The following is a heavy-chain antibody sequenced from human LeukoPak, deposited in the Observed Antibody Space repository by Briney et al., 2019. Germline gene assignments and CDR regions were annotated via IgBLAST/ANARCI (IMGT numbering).Heavy chain of an antibody. D-gene: IGHD3-16*02. CDR3: ARARREDYVWGSYRFDY. J-gene: IGHJ4*02. Sequence: GASVKVSCKASGYTFTSYYMHWVRQAPGQGLEWMGIINPSGGSTSYAQKFQGRVTMTRDMSTSTVYMELSSLRSEDTAVYYCARARREDYVWGSYRFDYWGQGTLVTVSS. CDR2: INPSGGST. CDR1: GYTFTSYY. V-gene: IGHV1-46*01.